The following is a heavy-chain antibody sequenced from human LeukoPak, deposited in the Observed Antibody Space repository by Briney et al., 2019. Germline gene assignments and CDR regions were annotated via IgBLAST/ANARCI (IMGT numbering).Heavy chain of an antibody. Sequence: SDTLSLTCTVSDGPIRSHYWTWIRQSPLKGLEWIGDISNSGSTKYNPSLRSQVPISIDTSRSQFSLRLSSVTAADTAVYYCGRDALVGFLSYYYIDVWGKGITVTVSS. CDR1: DGPIRSHY. J-gene: IGHJ6*03. V-gene: IGHV4-59*11. CDR3: GRDALVGFLSYYYIDV. CDR2: ISNSGST. D-gene: IGHD3-10*01.